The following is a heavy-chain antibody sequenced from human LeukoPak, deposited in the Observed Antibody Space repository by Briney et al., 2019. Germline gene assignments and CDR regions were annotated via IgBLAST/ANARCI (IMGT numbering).Heavy chain of an antibody. CDR3: ARDSRYCSSTSCENYYYYGMDV. Sequence: SETLSLTCTVSGGSISSGDYYWSWTRQPPGKGLGWIGYIYYSGSTYYNPSLKSRVTISVDTSKNQFSLKLSSVTAADTAVYYCARDSRYCSSTSCENYYYYGMDVWGQGTTVTVSS. V-gene: IGHV4-30-4*01. D-gene: IGHD2-2*01. J-gene: IGHJ6*02. CDR2: IYYSGST. CDR1: GGSISSGDYY.